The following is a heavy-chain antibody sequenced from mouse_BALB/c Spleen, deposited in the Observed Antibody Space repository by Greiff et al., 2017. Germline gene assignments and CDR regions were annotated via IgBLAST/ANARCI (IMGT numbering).Heavy chain of an antibody. J-gene: IGHJ2*01. CDR1: GFTFSSYG. Sequence: VQLKQSGGDLVKPGGSLKLSCAASGFTFSSYGMSWVRQTPDKRLVWVASISSGGSYTYYPDSVKGRFTISRDNAKNTLYLHMSSLKSEDTAMYYCARQRGLRGNYYFDYWGQGTTLTVSA. D-gene: IGHD3-1*01. V-gene: IGHV5-6*01. CDR3: ARQRGLRGNYYFDY. CDR2: ISSGGSYT.